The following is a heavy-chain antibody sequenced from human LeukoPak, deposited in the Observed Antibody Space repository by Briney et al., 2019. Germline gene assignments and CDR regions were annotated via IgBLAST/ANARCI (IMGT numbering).Heavy chain of an antibody. CDR2: IYHSGST. CDR3: ARGGAARLHFQN. CDR1: GGSISTYY. V-gene: IGHV4-59*01. J-gene: IGHJ1*01. Sequence: SETLSLSCTVSGGSISTYYWNWIRQPPGKGLEWIGYIYHSGSTNYNPSLQSRVTISVDTSKNQFSLNLNSVTAADTAVYYCARGGAARLHFQNWGQGTLVTVSS. D-gene: IGHD6-6*01.